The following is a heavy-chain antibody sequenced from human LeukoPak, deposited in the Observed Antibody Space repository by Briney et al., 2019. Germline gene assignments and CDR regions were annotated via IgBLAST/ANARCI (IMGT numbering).Heavy chain of an antibody. V-gene: IGHV1-2*02. Sequence: ASVKVSCKASGYTFTGYYMHWVRQAPGQGLEWMGWINPNSGGTNYAQKFQGRVTMTRDTSISTAYMELSRLRSDDTAVYYCARTPLYSSSWYSLSDAFDIWGQGTMVTVSS. CDR2: INPNSGGT. D-gene: IGHD6-13*01. CDR3: ARTPLYSSSWYSLSDAFDI. J-gene: IGHJ3*02. CDR1: GYTFTGYY.